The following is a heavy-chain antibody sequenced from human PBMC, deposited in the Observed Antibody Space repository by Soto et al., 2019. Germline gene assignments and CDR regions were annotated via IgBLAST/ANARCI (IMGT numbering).Heavy chain of an antibody. CDR3: AKEKSRYDRSGYYRPDY. CDR1: GDAFSSYA. D-gene: IGHD3-22*01. V-gene: IGHV1-69*10. J-gene: IGHJ4*02. Sequence: ASVKVSCKSSGDAFSSYAISWVRQAPGQGLEWMGGIIPMLGTPSYAQKFQDRVTITADKFTSTAYMELSGLRSEDTAVYYCAKEKSRYDRSGYYRPDYWGQGTLVTVSS. CDR2: IIPMLGTP.